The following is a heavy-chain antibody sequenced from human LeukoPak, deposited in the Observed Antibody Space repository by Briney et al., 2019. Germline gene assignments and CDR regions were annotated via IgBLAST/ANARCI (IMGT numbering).Heavy chain of an antibody. CDR1: GLTFSSYA. V-gene: IGHV3-23*01. D-gene: IGHD3-22*01. Sequence: GGSLRLSCAASGLTFSSYAMSWVRPAPGKGLEWVSAISGSGGSTYYADSVKGRFTISRDNSKNTLYLQMNSLRAEDTAVYYCAKSNGITMIVVFIHYYFDYWGQGTLVTVSS. CDR3: AKSNGITMIVVFIHYYFDY. J-gene: IGHJ4*02. CDR2: ISGSGGST.